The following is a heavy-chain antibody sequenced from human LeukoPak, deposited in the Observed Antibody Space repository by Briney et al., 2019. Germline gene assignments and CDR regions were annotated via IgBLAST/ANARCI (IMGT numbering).Heavy chain of an antibody. V-gene: IGHV4-31*03. J-gene: IGHJ6*02. D-gene: IGHD2-15*01. CDR1: GGSISSGGYY. CDR2: IYYSGST. CDR3: ARVELLRWGYYYYGMDV. Sequence: SETLSLTCTVSGGSISSGGYYWSWIRQHPGKGLEWIGYIYYSGSTYYNPSLKSRVTISVDTSKNQFSLKLSSVTAADTAVYYCARVELLRWGYYYYGMDVWGQGTTVTVSS.